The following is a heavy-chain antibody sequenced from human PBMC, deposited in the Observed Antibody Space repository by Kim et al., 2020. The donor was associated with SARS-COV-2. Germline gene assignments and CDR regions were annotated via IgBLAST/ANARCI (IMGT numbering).Heavy chain of an antibody. CDR2: IYHSGRT. J-gene: IGHJ4*02. CDR3: AIIIERGDGYNFAFGEFDY. CDR1: GYSISSGYY. D-gene: IGHD5-12*01. V-gene: IGHV4-38-2*02. Sequence: SETLSLTCTVSGYSISSGYYWGWIRQPPGKGLEWIGSIYHSGRTYYNPSLKSRVTISVDTSKNQFSLKLSSVTAADTAVYYCAIIIERGDGYNFAFGEFDYLGQGTLVTVSS.